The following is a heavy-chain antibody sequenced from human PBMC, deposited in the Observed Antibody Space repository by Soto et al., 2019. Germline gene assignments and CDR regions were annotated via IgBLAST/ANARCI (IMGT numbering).Heavy chain of an antibody. CDR1: GFTFSSYS. V-gene: IGHV3-21*01. CDR2: ISSSSSYI. J-gene: IGHJ4*02. Sequence: EVQLVESGGGLVKPGGSLRLSCAASGFTFSSYSMNWVRQAPGKGLEWVSSISSSSSYIYYADSVKGRFTISRDNANNSLYLQMNSLRAEDTAVYYCAREDTGTTSYFDYWGQGTLVTVSS. D-gene: IGHD1-7*01. CDR3: AREDTGTTSYFDY.